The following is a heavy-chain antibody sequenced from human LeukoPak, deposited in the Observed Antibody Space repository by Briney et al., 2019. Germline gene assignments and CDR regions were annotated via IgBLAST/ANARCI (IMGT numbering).Heavy chain of an antibody. CDR2: IYYSGST. V-gene: IGHV4-59*08. CDR1: GGSISSYF. CDR3: AGHHPRNTVDF. J-gene: IGHJ4*02. D-gene: IGHD2-8*02. Sequence: SETLSLTCTVSGGSISSYFWTWIRQPPGKGLEWIGYIYYSGSTNYNPSLKSRVTISLDTSKNHFSLKLNSVTAADTAVYYCAGHHPRNTVDFWGQGTLVTVSS.